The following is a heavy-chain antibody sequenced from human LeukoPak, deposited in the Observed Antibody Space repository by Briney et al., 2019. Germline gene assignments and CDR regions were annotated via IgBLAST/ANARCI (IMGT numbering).Heavy chain of an antibody. J-gene: IGHJ4*02. Sequence: GGSLRLSCAASGFTFSSYAMSWVRQAPGKGLEWVSTISGSGGSTYYADSVKGRFTISRDNSKNTLYLQMNSLKTEDTAVYYCTTEVYMIVVVTRDYWGQGTLVTVSS. CDR3: TTEVYMIVVVTRDY. V-gene: IGHV3-23*01. D-gene: IGHD3-22*01. CDR1: GFTFSSYA. CDR2: ISGSGGST.